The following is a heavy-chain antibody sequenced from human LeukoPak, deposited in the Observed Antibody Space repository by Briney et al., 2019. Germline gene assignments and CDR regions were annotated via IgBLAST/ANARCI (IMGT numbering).Heavy chain of an antibody. J-gene: IGHJ5*02. CDR2: IYYSGST. V-gene: IGHV4-39*07. CDR3: AREATVINNWFDP. Sequence: PSETLSLTCTVSGGSISSSSYYWGWIRQPPGKGLEWIGSIYYSGSTYYNPSPKSRVTISVDTSKNQFSLKLSSVTAADTAVYYCAREATVINNWFDPWGQGTLVTVSS. D-gene: IGHD4-11*01. CDR1: GGSISSSSYY.